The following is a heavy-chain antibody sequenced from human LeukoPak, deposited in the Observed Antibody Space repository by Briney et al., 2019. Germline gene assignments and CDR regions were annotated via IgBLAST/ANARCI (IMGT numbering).Heavy chain of an antibody. Sequence: SETLRLTCAVYGGSFSGYYWSWIRQPPGKELEWIGEINHSGSTNYNPSLKSRVTISVDTSKNQFSLKLSSVTAADTAVYYCARAPYDREWFDYWGQGTLVTVSS. D-gene: IGHD3-22*01. J-gene: IGHJ4*02. CDR3: ARAPYDREWFDY. CDR1: GGSFSGYY. CDR2: INHSGST. V-gene: IGHV4-34*01.